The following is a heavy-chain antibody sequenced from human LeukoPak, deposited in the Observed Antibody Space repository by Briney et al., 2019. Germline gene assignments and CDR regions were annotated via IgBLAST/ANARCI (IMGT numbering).Heavy chain of an antibody. Sequence: PGGSLRLSCAASGFTFSDYYMSWIRQAPGKGLEWVSCISSSGSTIYYADSVKGRFTISRDNAKNSLYLQMNSLRAEDTAVYYCARGGQAYYDILTGSNWFDPWGQGTLVTVSS. CDR3: ARGGQAYYDILTGSNWFDP. CDR1: GFTFSDYY. D-gene: IGHD3-9*01. V-gene: IGHV3-11*01. J-gene: IGHJ5*02. CDR2: ISSSGSTI.